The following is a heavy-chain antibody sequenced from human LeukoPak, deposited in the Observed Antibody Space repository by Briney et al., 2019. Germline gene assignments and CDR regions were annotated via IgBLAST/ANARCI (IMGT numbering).Heavy chain of an antibody. V-gene: IGHV1-69*04. J-gene: IGHJ4*02. CDR1: GGTFSSYA. D-gene: IGHD2-21*02. Sequence: GASVKVSCKASGGTFSSYAISWVRQAPGQGLEWMGRIIPILGIANYAQKFQGRVTITADKSTSTAYMELSSLRSEDTAVYYCASGPYCGGDCYSWVDYWGQGTLVTVSS. CDR2: IIPILGIA. CDR3: ASGPYCGGDCYSWVDY.